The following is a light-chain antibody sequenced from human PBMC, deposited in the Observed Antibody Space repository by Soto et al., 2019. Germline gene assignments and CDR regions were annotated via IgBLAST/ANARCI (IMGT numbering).Light chain of an antibody. Sequence: DIQMTQSPSSLSASVGDRVTITCRASQGITNDLDWFQQKPGKAPKSLIYEASILHSGVPSKFSGSGFGTDFTLTISSLQPEDFATYFCLQYHAYPRTFGQGTKVDIK. CDR2: EAS. V-gene: IGKV1-16*02. CDR1: QGITND. J-gene: IGKJ1*01. CDR3: LQYHAYPRT.